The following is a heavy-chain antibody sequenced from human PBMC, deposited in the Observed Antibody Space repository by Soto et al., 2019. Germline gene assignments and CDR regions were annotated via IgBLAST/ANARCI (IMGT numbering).Heavy chain of an antibody. D-gene: IGHD3-3*01. J-gene: IGHJ4*02. Sequence: GGSLRLSCAASGFTFSSYWMHWVRQAPGKGLVWVSRINSDGSSTSYADSVKGRFTISRDNAKNTLYLQMNSLRAEDTAVCYCASGTYYDFWSGYYPDYWGRGTLVTVSS. CDR1: GFTFSSYW. CDR3: ASGTYYDFWSGYYPDY. V-gene: IGHV3-74*01. CDR2: INSDGSST.